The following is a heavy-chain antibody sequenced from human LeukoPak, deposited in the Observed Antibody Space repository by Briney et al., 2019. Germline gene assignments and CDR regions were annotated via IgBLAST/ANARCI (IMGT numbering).Heavy chain of an antibody. CDR3: ARHVSSSSSGFDY. CDR2: IYHSGST. V-gene: IGHV4-38-2*01. D-gene: IGHD6-6*01. Sequence: SETLSLTCAVSGYSISSGYYWGWIRQPPGKGLEWIGSIYHSGSTYYNPSLKSRVTISVDTSKNQFSLQLSSVTAADTAVYYCARHVSSSSSGFDYWGQGTLVTVSS. CDR1: GYSISSGYY. J-gene: IGHJ4*02.